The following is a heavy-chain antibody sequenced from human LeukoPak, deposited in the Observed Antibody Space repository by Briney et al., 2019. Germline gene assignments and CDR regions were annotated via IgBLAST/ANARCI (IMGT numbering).Heavy chain of an antibody. CDR2: IKQDGSDK. J-gene: IGHJ4*02. CDR1: GFIFSTYA. CDR3: ARAWIELWSHDY. Sequence: GGSLRLSCAASGFIFSTYAMHWVRQAPGKGLEWVANIKQDGSDKYYVDSVKGRFTISKDNAKSSLYLQMNSLRAEDTAVYYCARAWIELWSHDYWGQGTLVTVSS. D-gene: IGHD5-18*01. V-gene: IGHV3-7*03.